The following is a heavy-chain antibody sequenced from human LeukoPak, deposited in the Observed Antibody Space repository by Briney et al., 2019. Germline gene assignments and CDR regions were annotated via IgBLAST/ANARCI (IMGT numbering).Heavy chain of an antibody. Sequence: GGSLRLSCAASGFTFSNYYMTWVRQPPGKGLEWVANIKGDGSEKNYVDSVKGRFTISRDNAENSLHLQMNSLRVDDTAVYYCARDADWKPVDYWGQGTLVTVSS. D-gene: IGHD1-1*01. V-gene: IGHV3-7*03. J-gene: IGHJ4*02. CDR2: IKGDGSEK. CDR3: ARDADWKPVDY. CDR1: GFTFSNYY.